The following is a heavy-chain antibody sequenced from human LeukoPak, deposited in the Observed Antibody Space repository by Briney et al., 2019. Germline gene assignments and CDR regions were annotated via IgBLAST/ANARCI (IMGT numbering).Heavy chain of an antibody. CDR3: ARTVGYSSGWYYFDY. Sequence: GASVTVSFKASGYTFTGYYMHWVRQAPGQGREWMGWINPNSGGTNYAQKFQGRVTMTRDTSISTAYMELSRLRSDDTAVYYCARTVGYSSGWYYFDYWGQGTLVTVSS. CDR1: GYTFTGYY. V-gene: IGHV1-2*02. CDR2: INPNSGGT. J-gene: IGHJ4*02. D-gene: IGHD6-19*01.